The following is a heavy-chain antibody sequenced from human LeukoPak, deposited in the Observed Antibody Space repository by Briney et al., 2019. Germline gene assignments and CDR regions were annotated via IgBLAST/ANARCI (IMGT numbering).Heavy chain of an antibody. J-gene: IGHJ5*02. CDR3: ARGAYYYGSGLPFDP. CDR1: GGSISSYY. D-gene: IGHD3-10*01. V-gene: IGHV4-4*07. CDR2: IYTSGST. Sequence: SETLSLTCTVSGGSISSYYWSWIRQPAGKGLEWIGRIYTSGSTNYNLSLKSRVTMSVDTSKNQFSLKLSSVTAADTAVYYCARGAYYYGSGLPFDPWGQGTLVTVSS.